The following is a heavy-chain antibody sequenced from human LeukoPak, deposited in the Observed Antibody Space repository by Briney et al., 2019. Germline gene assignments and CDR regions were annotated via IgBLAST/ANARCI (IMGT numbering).Heavy chain of an antibody. D-gene: IGHD3-22*01. V-gene: IGHV4-34*01. CDR1: GGSFSGYY. Sequence: SETLSLTCAVSGGSFSGYYWSWIRQPPGKGLEWIGEINHSGSTNYNPSLKSRVTISVDTSKNQFSLKLSSVTAADTAVYYCARGRTVDGSGYIDYWGQGTLVTVSS. CDR2: INHSGST. CDR3: ARGRTVDGSGYIDY. J-gene: IGHJ4*02.